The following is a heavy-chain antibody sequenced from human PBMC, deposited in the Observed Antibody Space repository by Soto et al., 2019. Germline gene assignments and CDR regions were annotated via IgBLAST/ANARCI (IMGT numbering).Heavy chain of an antibody. V-gene: IGHV1-2*04. J-gene: IGHJ6*02. Sequence: QVQLVQSGAEVKKPGASVKVSCKASGYTFTGYYMHWVRQAPGQGLEWRGWINPNSGGTNYAQKFQGWVTMTRDTSISTAYMELGRLRSDDTAVYYCARAVAGTYYYGMDVWGQGTTVTVSS. CDR3: ARAVAGTYYYGMDV. D-gene: IGHD6-19*01. CDR2: INPNSGGT. CDR1: GYTFTGYY.